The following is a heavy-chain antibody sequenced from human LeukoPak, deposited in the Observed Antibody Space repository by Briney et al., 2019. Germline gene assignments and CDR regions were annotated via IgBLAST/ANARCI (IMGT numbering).Heavy chain of an antibody. J-gene: IGHJ6*02. CDR1: GFTFSDYY. V-gene: IGHV3-11*01. CDR2: ISSSGSTI. Sequence: GGSLRLSCAASGFTFSDYYMSWIRQAPGKGLEWVSYISSSGSTIYYADSVKGRFTISRDNAKNSLYLQMNSLRAEDTAVYYCARAYSNREIYYYYYGMDVWGQGTTVTVSS. CDR3: ARAYSNREIYYYYYGMDV. D-gene: IGHD4-11*01.